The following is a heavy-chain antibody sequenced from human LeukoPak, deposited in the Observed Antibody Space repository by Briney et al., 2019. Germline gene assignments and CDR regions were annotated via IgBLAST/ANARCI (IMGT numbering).Heavy chain of an antibody. V-gene: IGHV3-74*01. CDR3: VRGGGYFSSPFDY. CDR1: GFTFRSYW. D-gene: IGHD2-15*01. J-gene: IGHJ4*02. CDR2: INSDGSST. Sequence: GGSLRLSCAASGFTFRSYWMHWVRQAPGKGLVWVSRINSDGSSTTYADSVKGRFTISRDNAKNTLYLQMNSLRAEDTAVYYCVRGGGYFSSPFDYWGQGTLVTVSS.